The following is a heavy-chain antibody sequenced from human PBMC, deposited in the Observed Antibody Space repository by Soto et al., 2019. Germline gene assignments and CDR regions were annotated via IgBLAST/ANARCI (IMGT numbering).Heavy chain of an antibody. V-gene: IGHV3-33*01. CDR1: GFTFSSYG. CDR3: ASEYCSGGSWYYYGMDV. CDR2: IWYDGSNK. Sequence: VQLVESGGGVVQPGRSLRLSCAASGFTFSSYGMHWVRQAPGKGLEWVAVIWYDGSNKYYADSVKGLFTISRNNSKNTLYLQMNSLRPGVTAVYYCASEYCSGGSWYYYGMDVCGQGTTVTVSS. J-gene: IGHJ6*02. D-gene: IGHD2-15*01.